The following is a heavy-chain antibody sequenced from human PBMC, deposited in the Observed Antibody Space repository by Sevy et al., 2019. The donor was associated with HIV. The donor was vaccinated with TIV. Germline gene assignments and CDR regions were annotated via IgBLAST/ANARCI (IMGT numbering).Heavy chain of an antibody. CDR2: IKSKTDGGTT. CDR1: GFTFSNAW. V-gene: IGHV3-15*01. CDR3: TTEIMITFGGVIVQYYFDY. Sequence: GGSLRLSCAASGFTFSNAWMSWVRQAPGKGLEWVGRIKSKTDGGTTDYAAPVKDRLNITRDDSKTTLYLQMNSLKTEETAVYYCTTEIMITFGGVIVQYYFDYWGQGTLVTVSS. D-gene: IGHD3-16*02. J-gene: IGHJ4*02.